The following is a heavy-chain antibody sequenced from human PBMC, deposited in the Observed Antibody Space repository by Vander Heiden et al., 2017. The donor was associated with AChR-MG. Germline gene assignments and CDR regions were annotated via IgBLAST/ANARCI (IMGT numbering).Heavy chain of an antibody. V-gene: IGHV3-30-3*01. J-gene: IGHJ6*02. CDR3: ARDADILTGYPISKGMDV. Sequence: QAQLVESGGGGVQPGRSLRLSCAATGFHLSSYSMHWVRQAPGKGLEWLAVISYDGSNKYYADSVKGRFTISRDNSKNTLYLQMNSLRAEDTAVYYCARDADILTGYPISKGMDVWGQGTTVTVSS. D-gene: IGHD3-9*01. CDR2: ISYDGSNK. CDR1: GFHLSSYS.